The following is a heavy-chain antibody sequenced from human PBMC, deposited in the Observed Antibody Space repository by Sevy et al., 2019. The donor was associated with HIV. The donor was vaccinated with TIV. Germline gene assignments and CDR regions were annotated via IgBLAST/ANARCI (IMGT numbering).Heavy chain of an antibody. V-gene: IGHV1-69*06. CDR3: ASTSGQLDNYYYYYYMDV. D-gene: IGHD6-6*01. CDR1: GGTFSSYA. J-gene: IGHJ6*03. Sequence: ASVKVSCKASGGTFSSYAISWVRQAPGQGLEWMGGLIPIFDTANYAQKFQGRVTITADKSTSTAYMELSSLRSEDTAVYYCASTSGQLDNYYYYYYMDVWVKGTTVTVSS. CDR2: LIPIFDTA.